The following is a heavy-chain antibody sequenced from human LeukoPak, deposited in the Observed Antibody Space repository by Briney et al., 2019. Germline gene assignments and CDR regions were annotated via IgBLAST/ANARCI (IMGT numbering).Heavy chain of an antibody. D-gene: IGHD4-17*01. CDR3: ATPWNGDYVGFDY. CDR1: GFSFSSYA. J-gene: IGHJ4*02. CDR2: ISGSGGST. V-gene: IGHV3-23*01. Sequence: GGSLRLSCAASGFSFSSYAMSWVRQAPGKGLEWVSAISGSGGSTYYADSVKGRFTISRDNSKNTLYLQMNSLRAEDTAVYYCATPWNGDYVGFDYWGQGTLVTVSS.